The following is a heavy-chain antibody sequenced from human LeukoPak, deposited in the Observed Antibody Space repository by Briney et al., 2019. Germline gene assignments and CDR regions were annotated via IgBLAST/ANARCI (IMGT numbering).Heavy chain of an antibody. CDR1: GFTFSSYA. Sequence: GGSLRLSCAASGFTFSSYAMRWVRQAPGKGLEYVSAISSNGGSTYYANSVKGRFTFSRDNSKNTLYLQMGRLRTEDTDVYYCERGAESITMIVVAVYSHVDYWGQGTLVTVSS. V-gene: IGHV3-64*01. J-gene: IGHJ4*02. CDR3: ERGAESITMIVVAVYSHVDY. D-gene: IGHD3-22*01. CDR2: ISSNGGST.